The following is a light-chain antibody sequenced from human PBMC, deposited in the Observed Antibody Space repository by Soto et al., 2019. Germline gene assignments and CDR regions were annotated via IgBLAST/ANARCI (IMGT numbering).Light chain of an antibody. CDR3: QQSYTSPIT. V-gene: IGKV1-39*01. Sequence: DIQMTQSPSPLSASVGDRVTITCRASQNISTYLNWYQQKPGKAPKLLIYAASTLQSGVPSRFSGRGSGTDFTLTISSLQPEHFAAYYCQQSYTSPITFGQGTRLEIK. J-gene: IGKJ5*01. CDR2: AAS. CDR1: QNISTY.